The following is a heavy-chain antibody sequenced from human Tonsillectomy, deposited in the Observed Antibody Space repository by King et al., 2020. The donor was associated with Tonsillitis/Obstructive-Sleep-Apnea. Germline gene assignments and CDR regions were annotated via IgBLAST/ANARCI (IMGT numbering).Heavy chain of an antibody. CDR3: ARDVLRDSSGYYFGGDDAFDI. Sequence: QMQLQESGPGLVKPSETLSLTCTVSGGSISSYYWSWIRQPPGKGLEWIGYIYYSGSTNYNPSLKSRVTISVDTSTNQFSLKLSSVTAADTAVYYCARDVLRDSSGYYFGGDDAFDIWGQGTMVTVSS. D-gene: IGHD3-22*01. CDR2: IYYSGST. V-gene: IGHV4-59*01. CDR1: GGSISSYY. J-gene: IGHJ3*02.